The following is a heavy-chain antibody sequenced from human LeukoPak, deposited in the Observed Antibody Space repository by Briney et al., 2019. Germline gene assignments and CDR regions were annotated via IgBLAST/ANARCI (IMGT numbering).Heavy chain of an antibody. CDR2: FHTGGGP. J-gene: IGHJ4*02. CDR3: GGSFSTSCPLDF. D-gene: IGHD3/OR15-3a*01. V-gene: IGHV3-66*01. CDR1: GFNITTNN. Sequence: GGSLRLSCVGSGFNITTNNMYWVRQAPGKGLECVSAFHTGGGPDYADSVRDRFTISRDNSKNTLYLQMNSLRAEDTAVYFCGGSFSTSCPLDFWGRGTLVPVSS.